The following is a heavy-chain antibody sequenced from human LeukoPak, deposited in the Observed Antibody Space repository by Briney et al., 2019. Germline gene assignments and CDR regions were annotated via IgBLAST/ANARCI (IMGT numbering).Heavy chain of an antibody. Sequence: KTGGSLRLSCAASGFTFSDYYMSWIRQAPGKGLEWVSYISSSGSTIYYADSVKGRFTISRDNAKNSLYLQMNSLRAEDTAVYYCARDREDTAMAPSNGYFDYWGQGTLVTVSS. CDR2: ISSSGSTI. V-gene: IGHV3-11*01. CDR3: ARDREDTAMAPSNGYFDY. D-gene: IGHD5-18*01. J-gene: IGHJ4*02. CDR1: GFTFSDYY.